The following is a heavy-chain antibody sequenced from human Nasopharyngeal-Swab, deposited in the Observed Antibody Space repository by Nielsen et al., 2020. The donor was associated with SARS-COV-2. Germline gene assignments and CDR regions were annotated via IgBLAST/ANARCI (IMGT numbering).Heavy chain of an antibody. D-gene: IGHD6-13*01. CDR1: GFTFSSYG. CDR2: ISYDGTNK. J-gene: IGHJ1*01. CDR3: AKGGRYRSSWYTD. Sequence: GESLKISCAASGFTFSSYGMHWVRQAPGKGLEWVADISYDGTNKYYADSVKGRFTISRDNSKNTLSLQMNSLRVEDTAVYHCAKGGRYRSSWYTDWGQGKLVTVSS. V-gene: IGHV3-30*18.